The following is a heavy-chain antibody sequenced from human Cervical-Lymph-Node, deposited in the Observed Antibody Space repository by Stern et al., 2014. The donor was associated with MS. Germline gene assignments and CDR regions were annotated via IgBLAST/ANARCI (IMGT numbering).Heavy chain of an antibody. Sequence: VQLVESGGGVVQPRRSLRLSCVASGFTFSNYGMRWVRQAPGKGLEWLAIISFDGNDISYKDSVNGRFTVSRDNSKSMLYLQMNNLRPEYTGVYYCAKGYFLDHWGQGALVTVSS. CDR3: AKGYFLDH. V-gene: IGHV3-30*18. D-gene: IGHD5-18*01. CDR1: GFTFSNYG. J-gene: IGHJ4*02. CDR2: ISFDGNDI.